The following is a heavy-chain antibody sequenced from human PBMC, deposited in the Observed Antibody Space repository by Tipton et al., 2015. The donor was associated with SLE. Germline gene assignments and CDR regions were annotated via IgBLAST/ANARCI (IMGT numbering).Heavy chain of an antibody. CDR1: GFTFSSYW. J-gene: IGHJ4*02. Sequence: SLRLSCAASGFTFSSYWMHWVRQAPGKGLVWVSRINGDGSRANYADSVKGRFTISRDNAKNTVYLQMNSLRAEDTADYYCSRDQHVAATAYWGPGTLVAVSS. CDR3: SRDQHVAATAY. V-gene: IGHV3-74*01. D-gene: IGHD2-15*01. CDR2: INGDGSRA.